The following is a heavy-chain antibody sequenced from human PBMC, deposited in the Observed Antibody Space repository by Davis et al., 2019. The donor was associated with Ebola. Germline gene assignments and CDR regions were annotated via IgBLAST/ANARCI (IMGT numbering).Heavy chain of an antibody. CDR2: IIIRSTYI. J-gene: IGHJ6*03. Sequence: GSLKISCAASGFSFSRYSMNWVRQAPGKGLEWVSSIIIRSTYIYYADSVKGRFTISRDAAQNSLYLQIYSLRAEDTAVYDCARAPTTVTTWSHYYYMDVWGKGTTVTVPS. D-gene: IGHD4-17*01. CDR1: GFSFSRYS. V-gene: IGHV3-21*01. CDR3: ARAPTTVTTWSHYYYMDV.